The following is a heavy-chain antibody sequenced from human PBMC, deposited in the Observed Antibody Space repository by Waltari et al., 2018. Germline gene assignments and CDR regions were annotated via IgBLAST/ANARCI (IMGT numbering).Heavy chain of an antibody. D-gene: IGHD5-12*01. Sequence: QLQLQESGSGLVKPSQTLSLTCAVSGGSISSGGYSWSWIRQPPGKGLEWIGYIYHSGSTDYNPSLKTRVTLTVDRSKTQFSLELSSVTAADTAVYYGARAGKMATIRFDYWGQGTLVTVSS. V-gene: IGHV4-30-2*01. CDR2: IYHSGST. CDR1: GGSISSGGYS. J-gene: IGHJ4*02. CDR3: ARAGKMATIRFDY.